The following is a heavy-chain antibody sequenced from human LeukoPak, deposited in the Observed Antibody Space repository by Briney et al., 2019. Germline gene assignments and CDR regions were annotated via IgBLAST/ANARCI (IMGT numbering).Heavy chain of an antibody. J-gene: IGHJ4*02. CDR1: GFTFRSNS. CDR3: AKIGGYFDY. V-gene: IGHV3-23*01. CDR2: ITGTGENT. Sequence: GGSLRLSCAASGFTFRSNSMSWVRQAPGKGLEWVSSITGTGENTYYADFVKGRFTISRDNSNNTLYLQMNSLRAEDTAVYYCAKIGGYFDYWGQGTLVTVSS. D-gene: IGHD3-10*01.